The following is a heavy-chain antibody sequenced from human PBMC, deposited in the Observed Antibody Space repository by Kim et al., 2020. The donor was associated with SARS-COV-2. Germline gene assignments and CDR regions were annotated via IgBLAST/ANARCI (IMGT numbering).Heavy chain of an antibody. J-gene: IGHJ4*02. V-gene: IGHV1-8*01. CDR3: ARGLAVAGTED. Sequence: TGYAQKFQGRVTMTRNTSISTAYMERSSLRSEDTAVYYCARGLAVAGTEDWGQGTLVTVSS. D-gene: IGHD6-19*01. CDR2: T.